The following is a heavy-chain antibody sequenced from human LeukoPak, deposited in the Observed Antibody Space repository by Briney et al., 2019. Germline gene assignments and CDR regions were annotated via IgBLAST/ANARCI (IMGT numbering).Heavy chain of an antibody. CDR2: ISSSSYI. CDR1: GFTFSSYS. CDR3: ARDLGYSSGWYD. V-gene: IGHV3-21*01. J-gene: IGHJ4*02. Sequence: GGSLRLSCAASGFTFSSYSMNWVRQAPGKGLEWVSSISSSSYIYYADSVKGRFTISRDNAKNSLYLQMNSLRAEDTAVYYCARDLGYSSGWYDWGQGTLVTVSS. D-gene: IGHD6-19*01.